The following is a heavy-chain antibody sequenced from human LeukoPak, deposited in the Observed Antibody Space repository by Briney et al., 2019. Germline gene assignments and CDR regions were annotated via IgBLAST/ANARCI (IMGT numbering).Heavy chain of an antibody. CDR3: ARAPEKLVGEFDY. D-gene: IGHD6-13*01. Sequence: PSETLSLTCTVSGGSISSYYRSWIRQPPGKGLEWIGYIYYSGSTNYNPSLKSRVTISVDTSKNQFSLKLSSVTAADTAVYYCARAPEKLVGEFDYWGQGTLVTVSS. CDR1: GGSISSYY. CDR2: IYYSGST. V-gene: IGHV4-59*01. J-gene: IGHJ4*02.